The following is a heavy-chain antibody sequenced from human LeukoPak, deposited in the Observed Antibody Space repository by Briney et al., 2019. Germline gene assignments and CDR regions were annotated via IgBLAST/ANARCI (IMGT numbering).Heavy chain of an antibody. CDR1: GGSFSGYY. J-gene: IGHJ4*02. D-gene: IGHD3-3*01. V-gene: IGHV4-34*01. CDR3: ARRGLRFLEWLSNPLFDY. CDR2: INHSGST. Sequence: PSETLSLTCAVYGGSFSGYYWSWIRQPPGKGLERIGEINHSGSTNYNPSLKSRVTISVDTSKNQFSLKLSSVTAADTAVYYCARRGLRFLEWLSNPLFDYWGQGTLVTVSS.